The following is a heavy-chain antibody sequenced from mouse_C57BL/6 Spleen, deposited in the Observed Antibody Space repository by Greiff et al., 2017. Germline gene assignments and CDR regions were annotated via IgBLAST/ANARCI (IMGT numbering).Heavy chain of an antibody. CDR2: INPNNGGT. Sequence: VQLQQSGPELVKPGASVKIPCKASGYTFPDYNMDWVKQSHGKSLEWIGDINPNNGGTIYNQKFKGKATLTVDKSSSTAYMELRSLTSEDTAVYYCARRQLRDGGFAYWGQGTLVTVSA. CDR1: GYTFPDYN. J-gene: IGHJ3*01. D-gene: IGHD3-2*02. CDR3: ARRQLRDGGFAY. V-gene: IGHV1-18*01.